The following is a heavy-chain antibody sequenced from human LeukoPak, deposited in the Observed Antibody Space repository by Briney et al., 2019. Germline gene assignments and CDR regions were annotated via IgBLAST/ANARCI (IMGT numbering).Heavy chain of an antibody. Sequence: SETLSLTCTVSGGSISSYYWSWIRQPPGKGLEWIGYIYYSGSTNYNPSLKSRVTISVDTSKNQFSLKLSSVTAADTAVYYCARDGTDSSGYYWFDPWGQGTLVTVSS. CDR2: IYYSGST. V-gene: IGHV4-59*01. CDR3: ARDGTDSSGYYWFDP. D-gene: IGHD3-22*01. CDR1: GGSISSYY. J-gene: IGHJ5*02.